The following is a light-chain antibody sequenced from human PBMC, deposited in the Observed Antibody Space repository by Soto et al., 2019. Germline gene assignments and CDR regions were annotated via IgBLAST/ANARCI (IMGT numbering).Light chain of an antibody. Sequence: QSVLTQPRSVSGSPGQSVTISCTGTSSDVGGYNYVSGYQQHPGKAPKLMIYDVGKRPSGVPDRFSGSKSDNTASLTISGLQAEDEADYYCSSYAGSYTLVFGTGTKVTVL. CDR3: SSYAGSYTLV. CDR2: DVG. CDR1: SSDVGGYNY. J-gene: IGLJ1*01. V-gene: IGLV2-11*01.